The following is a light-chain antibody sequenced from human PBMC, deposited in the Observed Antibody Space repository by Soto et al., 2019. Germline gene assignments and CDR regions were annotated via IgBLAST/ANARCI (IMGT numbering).Light chain of an antibody. Sequence: EIVMTQSPATLSVSPGERATVSCRASQTVSSNLAWYQQKPGQAPRLLIHGASTRATGVPARFSGSGSGTEFTLTISSLQSEDFEVYYCKQYHNWPPQYTFGQGTKLQIK. CDR2: GAS. CDR1: QTVSSN. V-gene: IGKV3-15*01. CDR3: KQYHNWPPQYT. J-gene: IGKJ2*01.